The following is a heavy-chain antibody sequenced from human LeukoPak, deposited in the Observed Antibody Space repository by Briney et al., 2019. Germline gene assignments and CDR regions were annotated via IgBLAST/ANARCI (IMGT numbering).Heavy chain of an antibody. D-gene: IGHD6-19*01. V-gene: IGHV3-23*01. CDR1: GFTFSSYA. Sequence: GGSLRLSCAASGFTFSSYAMNWVRQAPGKGLEWVSGISGSGGSTYYADSVKGRFTISRDNSKTIVYLQMNSLRGEDTAVYYCAKDQVGWADAFDIWGQGTMVTVSS. CDR3: AKDQVGWADAFDI. J-gene: IGHJ3*02. CDR2: ISGSGGST.